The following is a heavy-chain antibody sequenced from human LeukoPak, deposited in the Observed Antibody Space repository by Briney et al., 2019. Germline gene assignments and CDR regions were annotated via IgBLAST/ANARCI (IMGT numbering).Heavy chain of an antibody. V-gene: IGHV1-18*01. Sequence: ASVKVSCXASGYTFTSYGISWVRQARGQGLEWMGWISAYNGNTNYAQKLQGRVTMTTDTSTSTAYMELRSLRSDDTAVYYCAREFYHIHYCSSTSCPFDYWGQGTLVTVSS. J-gene: IGHJ4*02. CDR3: AREFYHIHYCSSTSCPFDY. CDR1: GYTFTSYG. CDR2: ISAYNGNT. D-gene: IGHD2-2*01.